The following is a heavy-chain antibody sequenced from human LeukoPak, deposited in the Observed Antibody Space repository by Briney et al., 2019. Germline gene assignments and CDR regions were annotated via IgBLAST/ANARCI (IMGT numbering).Heavy chain of an antibody. V-gene: IGHV3-23*01. CDR3: AKEGPYCGGDCYGVFDY. Sequence: GGSLRRSCAASGFTFSNYAVTWVRQAPGKGLEWVSLISNRGGTTYYADSVKGRFTISRDNSKNTMYLQMNSLRAEDTAVYYCAKEGPYCGGDCYGVFDYWGQGTLVTVSS. CDR1: GFTFSNYA. CDR2: ISNRGGTT. J-gene: IGHJ4*02. D-gene: IGHD2-21*02.